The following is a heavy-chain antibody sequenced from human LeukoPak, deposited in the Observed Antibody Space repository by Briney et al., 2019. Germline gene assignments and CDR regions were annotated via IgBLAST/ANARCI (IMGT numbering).Heavy chain of an antibody. CDR3: AKAKGYSCGYATVYFDY. CDR2: ISGSGGST. CDR1: GFNFSSYA. Sequence: PGGSLRLSCSASGFNFSSYAMSLVRQAPGKGLELVSAISGSGGSTYYADSVKGRFTISRDNSKNTLYLQMNSLRAEDTGVYYCAKAKGYSCGYATVYFDYWGQGTLVTVSS. V-gene: IGHV3-23*01. D-gene: IGHD5-18*01. J-gene: IGHJ4*02.